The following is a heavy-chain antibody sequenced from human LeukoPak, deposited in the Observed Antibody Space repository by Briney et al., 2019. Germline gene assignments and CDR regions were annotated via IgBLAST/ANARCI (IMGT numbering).Heavy chain of an antibody. D-gene: IGHD3-22*01. Sequence: GGSLRLSCAASGFTFSSYGMHWVRQAPGKGLEWVGRIKSKTDGGTTDYAAPVKGRFTISRDDSKNTLYLQMNSLKTEDTAVYYCSTTYYYDSSEGYWGQGTLVTVSS. CDR1: GFTFSSYG. V-gene: IGHV3-15*07. CDR3: STTYYYDSSEGY. J-gene: IGHJ4*02. CDR2: IKSKTDGGTT.